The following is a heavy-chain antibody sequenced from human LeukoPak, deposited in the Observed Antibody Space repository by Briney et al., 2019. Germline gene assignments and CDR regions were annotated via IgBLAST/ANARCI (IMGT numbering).Heavy chain of an antibody. D-gene: IGHD6-13*01. V-gene: IGHV4-4*07. J-gene: IGHJ4*02. CDR3: ARGTRSSSRYAGSFDY. CDR2: IYSSGTT. Sequence: SETLSLTCTVSGGSIDSYYWTWIRQPAGKALEWIGRIYSSGTTNYNPSLKSRVTMSVDTSKNQFSLNLTSVTAADTAVYYCARGTRSSSRYAGSFDYWGQGTLVTVSS. CDR1: GGSIDSYY.